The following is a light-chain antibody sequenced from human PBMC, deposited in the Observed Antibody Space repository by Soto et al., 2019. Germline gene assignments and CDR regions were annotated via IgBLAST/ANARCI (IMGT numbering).Light chain of an antibody. CDR1: SGSVSTANN. J-gene: IGLJ1*01. Sequence: QAVVTQESSFSVSPGGTVTITCGLISGSVSTANNPNWYQQTPGQAPRTLIYSTSTCSSGVPDRFSGSILGNKAALTITGAQADDESDYYCALFMGNGISVFGTGTKLTVL. CDR2: STS. V-gene: IGLV8-61*01. CDR3: ALFMGNGISV.